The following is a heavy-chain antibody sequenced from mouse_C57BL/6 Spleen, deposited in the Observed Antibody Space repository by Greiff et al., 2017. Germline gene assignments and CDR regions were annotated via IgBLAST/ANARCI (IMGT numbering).Heavy chain of an antibody. CDR1: GYTFTSYW. D-gene: IGHD1-1*01. CDR2: IDPSDSYT. CDR3: ARNYNGSSSYFDY. J-gene: IGHJ2*01. V-gene: IGHV1-69*01. Sequence: QVQLQQPGAELVMPGASVKLSCKASGYTFTSYWMHWVKQRPGQGLEWIGEIDPSDSYTNYNQKFKGKSTLTVDKSSSTAYMQLSSLTSEDSAVYYCARNYNGSSSYFDYWGQGTTLTVSS.